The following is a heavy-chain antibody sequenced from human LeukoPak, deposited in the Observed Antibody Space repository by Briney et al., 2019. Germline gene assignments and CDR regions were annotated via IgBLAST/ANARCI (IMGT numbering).Heavy chain of an antibody. CDR2: ISYDGSNK. J-gene: IGHJ4*02. V-gene: IGHV3-30-3*01. CDR3: GADQGLVGRDY. Sequence: GGSLRLSCAASGFTFSSYAMHWVRQAPGKGLEWVAVISYDGSNKYYADSVKGRFTISRDNSKNTLYLQMNSLRAEDTAVYYCGADQGLVGRDYWGQGTLVTVSS. CDR1: GFTFSSYA. D-gene: IGHD6-6*01.